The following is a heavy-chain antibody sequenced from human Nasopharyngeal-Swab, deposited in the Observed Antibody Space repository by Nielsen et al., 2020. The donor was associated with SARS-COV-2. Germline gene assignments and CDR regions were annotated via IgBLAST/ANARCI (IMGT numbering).Heavy chain of an antibody. V-gene: IGHV5-10-1*01. CDR3: VRLGWDTDLDF. D-gene: IGHD5-18*01. CDR2: IDPDDSST. J-gene: IGHJ4*02. CDR1: GYNFVNYW. Sequence: GESLKISCKASGYNFVNYWISWVRQMPGKGLEWMGTIDPDDSSTNYSPSFQGHITISADRSISSAYLQWSSLRASDTAVYYCVRLGWDTDLDFWGQGTLVTVSS.